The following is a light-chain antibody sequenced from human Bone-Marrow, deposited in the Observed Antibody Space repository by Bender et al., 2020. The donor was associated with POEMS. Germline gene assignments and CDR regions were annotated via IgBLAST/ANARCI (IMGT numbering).Light chain of an antibody. CDR3: TSYTSSSTHVI. CDR1: SSDVGSYNR. J-gene: IGLJ2*01. V-gene: IGLV2-18*02. CDR2: EVS. Sequence: QSALTQPASVSGSPGQSITISCTGTSSDVGSYNRVAWYQQPPGTAPKLMIYEVSSRPSGVPDRFSGSKSGNTASLTISGLQAEDEADYYCTSYTSSSTHVIIGGGTKLTVL.